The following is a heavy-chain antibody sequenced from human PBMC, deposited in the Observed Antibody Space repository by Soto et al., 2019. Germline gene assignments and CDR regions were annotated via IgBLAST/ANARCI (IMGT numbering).Heavy chain of an antibody. J-gene: IGHJ3*02. D-gene: IGHD1-26*01. CDR2: IIPILGIA. Sequence: SVKVSCKASGGTFSSYTISWVRQAPGQGLEWMGRIIPILGIANYAQKFQGRVTITADKSTSTAYMELSSLRSEDTAVYYCARGPRGWRAPRGAFDIWGQGTMVTVSS. V-gene: IGHV1-69*02. CDR1: GGTFSSYT. CDR3: ARGPRGWRAPRGAFDI.